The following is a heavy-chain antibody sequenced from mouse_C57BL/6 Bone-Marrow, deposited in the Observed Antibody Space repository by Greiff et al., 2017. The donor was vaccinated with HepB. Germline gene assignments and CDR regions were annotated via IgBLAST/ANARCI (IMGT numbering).Heavy chain of an antibody. CDR2: ISDGGSYT. CDR1: GFTFSSYA. D-gene: IGHD1-1*01. V-gene: IGHV5-4*01. CDR3: AREDYGSSYDYAMDY. Sequence: EVQLVESGGGLVKPGGSLKLSCAASGFTFSSYAMSWVRQTPEKRLEWVATISDGGSYTYYPDNVKGRFTISRDNAKNNLYLQMSHLKSEDTAMYYCAREDYGSSYDYAMDYWSQGTSVTVSS. J-gene: IGHJ4*01.